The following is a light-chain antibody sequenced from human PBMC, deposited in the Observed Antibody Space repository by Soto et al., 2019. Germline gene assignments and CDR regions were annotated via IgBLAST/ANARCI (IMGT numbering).Light chain of an antibody. CDR2: YAS. CDR3: QQRRYSVT. CDR1: RSFDNS. V-gene: IGKV3-11*01. J-gene: IGKJ4*01. Sequence: EVVLTQSPAILSLSLGERATLSCRASRSFDNSLAWYQHRPGQAPRLLIYYASDRATGIPARFSGSGSGTDFTLTISSLEAEDFAVYYCQQRRYSVTFGGGTKVEIK.